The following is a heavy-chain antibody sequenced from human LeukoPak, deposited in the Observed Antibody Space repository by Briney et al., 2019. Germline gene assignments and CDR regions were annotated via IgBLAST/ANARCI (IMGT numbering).Heavy chain of an antibody. D-gene: IGHD2-15*01. CDR1: GFTFDDYA. J-gene: IGHJ4*02. CDR2: ISWNSGSI. V-gene: IGHV3-9*03. Sequence: GRSLRLSCAASGFTFDDYAMHWVRQAPGKGLEWVSGISWNSGSIGYADSVKGRCTISRDNAKNSLYLQMNSLRAEDMALYYCAKSAIYCSGGSCLDYWGQGTLVTVSS. CDR3: AKSAIYCSGGSCLDY.